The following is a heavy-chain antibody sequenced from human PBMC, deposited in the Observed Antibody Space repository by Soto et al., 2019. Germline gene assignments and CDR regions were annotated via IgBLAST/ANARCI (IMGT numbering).Heavy chain of an antibody. CDR3: ARDLSSGWYRFCAFDI. D-gene: IGHD6-19*01. Sequence: GGSLRLSCAASGFTFSSYWMSWVRQAPGKGLEWVANIKQDGSEKYYVDSVKGRFTISRDNAKNSLYLQMNSLRAEDTAVYYCARDLSSGWYRFCAFDIWGQGTMVTVSS. CDR1: GFTFSSYW. J-gene: IGHJ3*02. V-gene: IGHV3-7*01. CDR2: IKQDGSEK.